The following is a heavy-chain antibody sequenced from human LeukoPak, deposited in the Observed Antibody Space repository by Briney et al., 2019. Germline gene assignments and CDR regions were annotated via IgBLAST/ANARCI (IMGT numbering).Heavy chain of an antibody. D-gene: IGHD3-10*01. CDR2: ITPSGGAT. J-gene: IGHJ6*02. CDR1: GYPFLNYY. V-gene: IGHV1-46*01. Sequence: ASVKVSCKASGYPFLNYYLHWVRQAPGQGLEWMGIITPSGGATTYSQKFQGRVTITRATSTSTVDMDLSSLRSGDTAVYYCAREAYGSGRRLGLDVWGQGTTVTVSS. CDR3: AREAYGSGRRLGLDV.